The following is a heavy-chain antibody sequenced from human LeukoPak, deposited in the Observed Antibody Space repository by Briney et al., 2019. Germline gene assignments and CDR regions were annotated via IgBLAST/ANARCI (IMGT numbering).Heavy chain of an antibody. CDR3: AKGGVVVVPAATISIRVDAFDI. Sequence: GGSLRLSCAASGFTFSSYAMSWVRQAPGKGLEWVSAISGSGGSTYYADSVKGRFTISRDNSKNTLYLQMNSLRAEDTAVYYCAKGGVVVVPAATISIRVDAFDIWGQGTKVTVSS. CDR2: ISGSGGST. J-gene: IGHJ3*02. D-gene: IGHD2-2*01. V-gene: IGHV3-23*01. CDR1: GFTFSSYA.